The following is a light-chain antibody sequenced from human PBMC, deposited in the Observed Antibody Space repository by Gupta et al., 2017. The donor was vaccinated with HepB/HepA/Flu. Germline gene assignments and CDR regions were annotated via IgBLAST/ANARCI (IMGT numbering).Light chain of an antibody. J-gene: IGKJ1*01. V-gene: IGKV2-30*02. CDR2: KVS. CDR1: QSLVHTDGYIY. CDR3: MQATFWRT. Sequence: EVVMTQSPLSLPVTLGQSASISCKSSQSLVHTDGYIYLNWFHQRPGQSPRRLIYKVSNRDSGVPDRFSGSGSGTDFTLKSSRGEAEDVGVYYFMQATFWRTFGQGTKVEI.